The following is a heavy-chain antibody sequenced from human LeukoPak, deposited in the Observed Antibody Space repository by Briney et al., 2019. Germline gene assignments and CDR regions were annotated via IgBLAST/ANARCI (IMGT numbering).Heavy chain of an antibody. V-gene: IGHV4-59*11. CDR2: IYYSGST. CDR1: GGSISSHY. Sequence: SETLSLTCTVSGGSISSHYWSWIRQPPGKGLEWIGYIYYSGSTNYNPSLKRRVTISVDTSKNQFSLKLSSVTAADTAVYYCASQGFSYYDFWSGYYLGYYYMDVWGKGTTVTVSS. CDR3: ASQGFSYYDFWSGYYLGYYYMDV. D-gene: IGHD3-3*01. J-gene: IGHJ6*03.